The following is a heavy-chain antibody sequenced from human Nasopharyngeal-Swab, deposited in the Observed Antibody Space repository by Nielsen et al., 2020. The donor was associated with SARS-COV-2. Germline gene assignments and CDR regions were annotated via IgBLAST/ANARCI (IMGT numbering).Heavy chain of an antibody. Sequence: LKISCAASGFTFSSYSMNWVRQAPGKGLEWVSYISSSSSTIYYADSVKGRFTISRDNAKNSLYLQMNSLRAEDTAVYYCAGGYCSGGSCYPTPPYYYYGMDVWGQGTTVTVSS. CDR2: ISSSSSTI. CDR3: AGGYCSGGSCYPTPPYYYYGMDV. CDR1: GFTFSSYS. J-gene: IGHJ6*02. V-gene: IGHV3-48*04. D-gene: IGHD2-15*01.